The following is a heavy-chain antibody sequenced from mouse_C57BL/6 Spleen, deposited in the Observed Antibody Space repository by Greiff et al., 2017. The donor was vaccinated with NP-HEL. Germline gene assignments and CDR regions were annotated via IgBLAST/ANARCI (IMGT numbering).Heavy chain of an antibody. CDR2: ILPGSGST. CDR1: GYTFTGYW. Sequence: QVQLKQSGAELMKPGASVKLSCKATGYTFTGYWIEWVKQRPGHGLEWIGEILPGSGSTNYNEKFKGKATFTADTSSNTAYMQLSSLTTEDSAIYYCARRMEITTVVAKDYYAMDNWGQGTSVTVSS. CDR3: ARRMEITTVVAKDYYAMDN. D-gene: IGHD1-1*01. J-gene: IGHJ4*01. V-gene: IGHV1-9*01.